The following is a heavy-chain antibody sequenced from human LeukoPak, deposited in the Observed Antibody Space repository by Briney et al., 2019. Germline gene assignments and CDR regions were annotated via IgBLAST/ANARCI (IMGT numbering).Heavy chain of an antibody. Sequence: ASVKVSCKASGYILTNYYMHWVRQAPGQGLEWMGWINPHSSDTKYAPNFRGRVTWTRDTSLNTTYMELSSLTSEDTAIYYCARAHQLGAFDFWGQGTLVTVSS. CDR2: INPHSSDT. V-gene: IGHV1/OR15-1*04. J-gene: IGHJ3*01. CDR3: ARAHQLGAFDF. CDR1: GYILTNYY. D-gene: IGHD1-1*01.